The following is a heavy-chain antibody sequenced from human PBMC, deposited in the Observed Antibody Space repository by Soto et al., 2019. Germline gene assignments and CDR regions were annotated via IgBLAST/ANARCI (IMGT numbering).Heavy chain of an antibody. J-gene: IGHJ4*02. CDR3: ARDYYDSSGYCDY. CDR2: IWYDGSNK. D-gene: IGHD3-22*01. Sequence: GGSLRLSCAASGFTFSSYGMHWVRQAPGKGLEWVAVIWYDGSNKYYADSVKGRFTISRDNSKNTLYLQMNSLRAEDTAVYYCARDYYDSSGYCDYWGQGTLVTVSS. CDR1: GFTFSSYG. V-gene: IGHV3-33*01.